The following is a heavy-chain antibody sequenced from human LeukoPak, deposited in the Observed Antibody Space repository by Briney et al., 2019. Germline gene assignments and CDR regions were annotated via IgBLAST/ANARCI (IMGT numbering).Heavy chain of an antibody. V-gene: IGHV3-7*01. CDR2: IKQDGSEK. J-gene: IGHJ3*02. Sequence: GGSLRLSCAASGFTFSSYWMSWVRQAPGKGLEWVANIKQDGSEKYYVDFVKGRFTISRDNAKNSLYLQMNSLRAEDTAVYYCARVYVWGSRDAFDIWGQGTMVTVSS. CDR3: ARVYVWGSRDAFDI. D-gene: IGHD3-16*01. CDR1: GFTFSSYW.